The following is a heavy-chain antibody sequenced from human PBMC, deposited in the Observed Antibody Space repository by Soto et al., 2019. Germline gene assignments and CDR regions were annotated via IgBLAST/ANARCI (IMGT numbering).Heavy chain of an antibody. CDR2: IYYSGST. CDR3: ARHEGYCSGGSCYKVSSAFDI. Sequence: SETLSLTCTVSGGSISSSSYYRGWIRQPPGKGQEWIGSIYYSGSTYYNQSLKSRVTISVDTSKNQFSLKLSSVTAADTAVYYCARHEGYCSGGSCYKVSSAFDIWGQGTMVTVSS. CDR1: GGSISSSSYY. J-gene: IGHJ3*02. V-gene: IGHV4-39*01. D-gene: IGHD2-15*01.